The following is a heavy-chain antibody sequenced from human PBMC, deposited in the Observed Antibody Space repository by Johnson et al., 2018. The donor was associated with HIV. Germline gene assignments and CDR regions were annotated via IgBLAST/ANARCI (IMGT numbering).Heavy chain of an antibody. CDR3: ARERFLEWFGAFDI. CDR2: ISSSGYTI. CDR1: GFTFSDYE. J-gene: IGHJ3*02. D-gene: IGHD3-3*01. V-gene: IGHV3-48*03. Sequence: VQLVESGGGLVQPGGSLRLSCAASGFTFSDYELNWVRQAPGKGLQWVSYISSSGYTIYYADSVKGRFTISRDNAKNSLYLQMNSLRAEDTAVYYCARERFLEWFGAFDIWGQGTMVTVSS.